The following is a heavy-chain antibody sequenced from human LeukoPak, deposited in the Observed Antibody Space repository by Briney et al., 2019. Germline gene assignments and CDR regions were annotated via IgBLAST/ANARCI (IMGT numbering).Heavy chain of an antibody. Sequence: SETLSLTCTVSGGSISSSSYYWGWIRQPPGKGLAWIGSIYYSGSTYYNPSLKSRVTISVDTSKNQFSLKLSSVTAADTAVYYCARDPRRLRGYSGYAAGDYWGQGTLVTVSS. D-gene: IGHD5-12*01. CDR1: GGSISSSSYY. CDR2: IYYSGST. J-gene: IGHJ4*02. CDR3: ARDPRRLRGYSGYAAGDY. V-gene: IGHV4-39*07.